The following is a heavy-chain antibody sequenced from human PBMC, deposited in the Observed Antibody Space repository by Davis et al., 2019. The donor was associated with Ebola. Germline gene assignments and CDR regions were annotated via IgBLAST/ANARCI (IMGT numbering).Heavy chain of an antibody. D-gene: IGHD2-15*01. CDR1: GFTFSSYW. CDR2: ISYDGSNK. CDR3: ARRISVRGAATLPYYYYGMDV. V-gene: IGHV3-30-3*01. J-gene: IGHJ6*02. Sequence: PGGSLRLSCAASGFTFSSYWMHWVRQAPGKGLEWVAVISYDGSNKYYADSVKSRFTISRDNSKNTLYLQMNSLRAEDTAVYYCARRISVRGAATLPYYYYGMDVWGQGTTVTVSS.